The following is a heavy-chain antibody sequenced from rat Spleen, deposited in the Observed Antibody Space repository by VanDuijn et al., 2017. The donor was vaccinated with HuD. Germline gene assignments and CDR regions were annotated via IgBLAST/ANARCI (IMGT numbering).Heavy chain of an antibody. CDR3: ARHGDNSYYYVMDA. CDR1: GFTFSHYD. V-gene: IGHV5-7*01. CDR2: INYDGSGT. D-gene: IGHD1-1*01. J-gene: IGHJ4*01. Sequence: EVQLVESGGGLVQPGRSMKLSCAASGFTFSHYDMAWVRQAPKKGLEWVASINYDGSGTYYRDSVKGRFSISRDNAKSSLYLQMDSLRSEDTATYYCARHGDNSYYYVMDAWGQGASVTVSS.